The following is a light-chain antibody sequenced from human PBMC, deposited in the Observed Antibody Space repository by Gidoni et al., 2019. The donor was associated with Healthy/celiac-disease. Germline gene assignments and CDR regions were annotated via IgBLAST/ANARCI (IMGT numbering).Light chain of an antibody. CDR3: QQDYSTPIT. V-gene: IGKV4-1*01. Sequence: DIVMTKSHDPLLLSLGERATINCKSSLSVLYSSNNTNDLGWYQEKPGQPPRLLIYWASTRESGVPDRFSGSGSGTDVTLTISSVQAEDVAVYYCQQDYSTPITFGGGTKVEIK. CDR1: LSVLYSSNNTND. CDR2: WAS. J-gene: IGKJ4*02.